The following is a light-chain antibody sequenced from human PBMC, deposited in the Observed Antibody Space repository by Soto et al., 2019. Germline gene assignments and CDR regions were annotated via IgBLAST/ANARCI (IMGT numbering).Light chain of an antibody. Sequence: EIVMTQSPATLSVSPGERATLSCRATHSLSTNLAWYQQKPGQAPRLLIYDASTRASGVPARFAGSGSGTEFTLTISSLQSEDFAVYYCQQYTNWRTFGQGTRVEIK. V-gene: IGKV3-15*01. CDR1: HSLSTN. J-gene: IGKJ1*01. CDR2: DAS. CDR3: QQYTNWRT.